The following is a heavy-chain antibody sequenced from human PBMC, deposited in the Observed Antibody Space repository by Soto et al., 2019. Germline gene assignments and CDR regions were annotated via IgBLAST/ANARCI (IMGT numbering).Heavy chain of an antibody. J-gene: IGHJ4*02. CDR3: AKDRSQGALACTSDFDY. D-gene: IGHD6-19*01. CDR2: ISGRGGRA. CDR1: GFSFSSYA. Sequence: EVQMLESGGGLVQAGGSLRLSCAASGFSFSSYALNWVRQAPGKGLEWVSTISGRGGRAYYADSVKGRFTISRDNSKNALYLQLDSLRADDTAVYYCAKDRSQGALACTSDFDYWGQGTLVTVSS. V-gene: IGHV3-23*01.